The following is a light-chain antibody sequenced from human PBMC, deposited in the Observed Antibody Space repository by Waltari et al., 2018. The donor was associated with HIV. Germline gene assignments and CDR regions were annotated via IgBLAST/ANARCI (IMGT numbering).Light chain of an antibody. CDR3: QQYYTMPLT. CDR1: QGLLYRSNNKNY. CDR2: WAS. V-gene: IGKV4-1*01. Sequence: DIVMTQSPDSLSVSLGERATLNCTSSQGLLYRSNNKNYLAWYRQKPRQPPKLLIYWASTRETGIPERFRGSGSGTEFTLTISSLQAEDVAVYYCQQYYTMPLTFGGGTKVEIK. J-gene: IGKJ4*01.